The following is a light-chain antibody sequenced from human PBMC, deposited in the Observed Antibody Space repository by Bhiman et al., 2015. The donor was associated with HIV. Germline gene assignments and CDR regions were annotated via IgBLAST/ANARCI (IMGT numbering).Light chain of an antibody. CDR2: QDS. J-gene: IGLJ3*02. CDR3: QTWDYSSVV. V-gene: IGLV3-1*01. Sequence: SYELIQTPSVSVSPGQTATITCSGDAVGDKYASWYQQKPGQSPVLVIYQDSKRPSGIPERFSGSNSGXSATLTISGTQAMDEADYYCQTWDYSSVVFGGGTKLTVL. CDR1: AVGDKY.